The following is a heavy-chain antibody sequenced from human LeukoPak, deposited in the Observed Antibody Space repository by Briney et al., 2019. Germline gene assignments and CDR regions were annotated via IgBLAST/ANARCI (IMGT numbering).Heavy chain of an antibody. Sequence: ASVKVSCKASGYTFTSYGISWVRQDPGQGLEWMGWISAYNGNANYAQKLQGRVTMTTDTSTSTAYMELRSLRSDDTAVYYCARVLAAAGTWRTYYYYYMDVWGKGTTVTVSS. CDR1: GYTFTSYG. V-gene: IGHV1-18*01. CDR3: ARVLAAAGTWRTYYYYYMDV. CDR2: ISAYNGNA. J-gene: IGHJ6*03. D-gene: IGHD6-13*01.